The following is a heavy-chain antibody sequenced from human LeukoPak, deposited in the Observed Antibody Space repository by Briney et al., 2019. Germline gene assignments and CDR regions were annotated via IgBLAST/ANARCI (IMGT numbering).Heavy chain of an antibody. CDR3: AKGLVGPSRAYFDY. CDR1: GFTFSSYA. J-gene: IGHJ4*02. Sequence: PGGSLRLSCAASGFTFSSYAMSWVRQAPGKGLEWVSAISGSGGSTYYADSVKGRFTISRDNSKNTLYLQMNSLGAEDTAVYYCAKGLVGPSRAYFDYWGQGTLVTVSS. D-gene: IGHD1-26*01. V-gene: IGHV3-23*01. CDR2: ISGSGGST.